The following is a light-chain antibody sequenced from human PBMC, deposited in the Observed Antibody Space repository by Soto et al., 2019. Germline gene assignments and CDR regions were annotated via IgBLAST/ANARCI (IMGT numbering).Light chain of an antibody. CDR1: QRLVYSDGNTY. J-gene: IGKJ1*01. CDR3: MQGTHWPLT. V-gene: IGKV2-30*01. Sequence: VVVTQSPLSLPVTLGQAASISCNSSQRLVYSDGNTYLNWLHQRPGQSPRRLIYKVSNRDSGVPDRFSGSGSGTDFTLKISRVEAEDVGVYYCMQGTHWPLTFGQGTKVVIK. CDR2: KVS.